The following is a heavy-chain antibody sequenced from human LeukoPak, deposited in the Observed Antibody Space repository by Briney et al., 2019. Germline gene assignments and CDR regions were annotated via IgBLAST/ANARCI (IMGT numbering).Heavy chain of an antibody. CDR2: ISVYSGNT. CDR3: ARNLWFGESSDAFDM. CDR1: GYTFSSYA. D-gene: IGHD3-10*01. J-gene: IGHJ3*02. Sequence: ASVKVSCKASGYTFSSYAISWVRQAPGQGLEWMGWISVYSGNTQYAQKFQGRVTMTRDTSISTAYMDMSSLRSDDTAVYYCARNLWFGESSDAFDMWGQGTMVTVSS. V-gene: IGHV1-18*01.